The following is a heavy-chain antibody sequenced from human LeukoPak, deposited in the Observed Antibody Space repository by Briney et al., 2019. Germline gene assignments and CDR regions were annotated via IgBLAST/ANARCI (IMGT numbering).Heavy chain of an antibody. CDR3: AGEPTSGREPTSGRPLDY. V-gene: IGHV4-4*07. CDR2: MYSTGSN. CDR1: GGSISGYF. J-gene: IGHJ4*02. Sequence: SETLSLTCAVSGGSISGYFWTWIRQPAGKGLEWIGRMYSTGSNNYNPSLKSRVTMSLDTSKNHFSLNLTSVTAADTAVYYCAGEPTSGREPTSGRPLDYWGQGTLVTVSS. D-gene: IGHD5-12*01.